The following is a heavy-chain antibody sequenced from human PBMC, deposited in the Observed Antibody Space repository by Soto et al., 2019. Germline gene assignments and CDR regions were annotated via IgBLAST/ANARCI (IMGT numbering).Heavy chain of an antibody. Sequence: GSGPTLVNPTQTLTLTCTFSGFSLSTSGMCVSWIRQPPGKALEWLALIDWDDDKYYSTSLKTRLTISKDTSKNQVVLTMTNMDPVDTATYYCARSQAGYSTGWYYFQHWGQGTLVTVSS. CDR2: IDWDDDK. D-gene: IGHD6-13*01. J-gene: IGHJ1*01. CDR3: ARSQAGYSTGWYYFQH. CDR1: GFSLSTSGMC. V-gene: IGHV2-70*01.